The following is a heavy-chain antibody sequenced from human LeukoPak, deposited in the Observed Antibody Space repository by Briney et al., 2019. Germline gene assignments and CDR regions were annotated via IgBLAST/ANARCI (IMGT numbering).Heavy chain of an antibody. CDR3: ARRERQSANYYYFDY. CDR2: ISGSTSAV. D-gene: IGHD4/OR15-4a*01. J-gene: IGHJ4*02. Sequence: GGSLRLSCAASGFTFTRYGMVWVRQAPGKGLEWVSYISGSTSAVYYADSVRGRFTISRDNAKNSLYLQMNSLRDDDTAVYYCARRERQSANYYYFDYWGQGTLVTVSS. V-gene: IGHV3-48*02. CDR1: GFTFTRYG.